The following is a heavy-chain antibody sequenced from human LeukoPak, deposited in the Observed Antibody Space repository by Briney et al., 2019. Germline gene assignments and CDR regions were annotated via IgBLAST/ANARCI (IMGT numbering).Heavy chain of an antibody. J-gene: IGHJ5*02. V-gene: IGHV4-31*03. CDR3: ARAFRIWGSQSGLPDFGP. D-gene: IGHD3-16*01. CDR2: IYYSGST. Sequence: PSQTLSLTCTVSGGSISSGGYYWSWIRQHPGKGLEWIGYIYYSGSTYYNPSLKSRVTISVDTSKNQFSLKLSSVTAADTAVYYWARAFRIWGSQSGLPDFGPWGKETLVTVSS. CDR1: GGSISSGGYY.